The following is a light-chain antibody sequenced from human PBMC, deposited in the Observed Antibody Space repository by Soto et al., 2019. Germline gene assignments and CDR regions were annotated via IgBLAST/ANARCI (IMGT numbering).Light chain of an antibody. Sequence: DIVMTQSPDSLAVSLGERATINCKSSQSVLYSSNNKNYLAWYQQKPGQPPKLLIYWASTRESGVPDRFSGSGSGTDFTLTISSLQAEDGAVYYCQQYYSTPGTFGQGTKGEIK. CDR2: WAS. CDR1: QSVLYSSNNKNY. J-gene: IGKJ1*01. V-gene: IGKV4-1*01. CDR3: QQYYSTPGT.